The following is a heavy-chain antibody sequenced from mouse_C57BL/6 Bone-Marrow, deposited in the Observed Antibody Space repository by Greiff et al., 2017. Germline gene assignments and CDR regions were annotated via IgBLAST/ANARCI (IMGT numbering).Heavy chain of an antibody. J-gene: IGHJ2*01. D-gene: IGHD1-1*01. V-gene: IGHV1-76*01. CDR3: ARVSSPIFDY. Sequence: QVQLKQSGAELVRPGASVKLSCKASGYTFTDYYINWVKQRPGQGLEWIARIYPGSGNTNYNEKFKGKATLTAEKSSSTACMHLSSLTSEDSAVYFRARVSSPIFDYWGHGSTLTVSS. CDR1: GYTFTDYY. CDR2: IYPGSGNT.